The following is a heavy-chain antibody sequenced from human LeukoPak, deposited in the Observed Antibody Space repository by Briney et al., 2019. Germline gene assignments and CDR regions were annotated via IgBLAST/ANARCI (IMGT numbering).Heavy chain of an antibody. V-gene: IGHV3-48*01. D-gene: IGHD3-16*01. J-gene: IGHJ5*02. CDR3: AKVVGGSWGSFDP. Sequence: QTGGSLRLSCAVSGFPFTTYNMNWVRQAPGKGLEWVSYIDSSSSTIYYADSVKGRFTVSRDNAKNSLDLQMNSLRVEDTAVYYCAKVVGGSWGSFDPWGQGTLVTVSS. CDR2: IDSSSSTI. CDR1: GFPFTTYN.